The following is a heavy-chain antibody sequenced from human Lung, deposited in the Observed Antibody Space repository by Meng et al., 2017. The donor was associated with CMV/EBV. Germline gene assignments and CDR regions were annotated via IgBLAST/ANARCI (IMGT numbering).Heavy chain of an antibody. CDR2: ISYDGSNK. Sequence: QVQLVESGXGVVQPGRXLRLSCAASGVTFSSYAMHWVRQAPGKGLEWVAVISYDGSNKYYADSVKGRFTISRDNSKNTLYLQMNSLRAEDTAVYYCADMGEWLANWGQGTLVTVSS. CDR1: GVTFSSYA. J-gene: IGHJ4*02. CDR3: ADMGEWLAN. V-gene: IGHV3-30-3*01. D-gene: IGHD6-19*01.